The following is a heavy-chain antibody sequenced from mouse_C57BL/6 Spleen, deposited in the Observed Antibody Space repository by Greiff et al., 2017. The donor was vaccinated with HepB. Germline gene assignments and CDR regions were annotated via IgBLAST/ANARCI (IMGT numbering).Heavy chain of an antibody. J-gene: IGHJ2*01. Sequence: EVHLVESGGGLVQPGGSLSLSCAASGFTFTDYYMSWVRQPPGKALEWLGFIRNKANGYTTEYSASVKGRFTISRDNSQSILYLQMNALRAEDSATYYCARFPTGSFDYWGQGTTLTVSS. CDR1: GFTFTDYY. CDR3: ARFPTGSFDY. V-gene: IGHV7-3*01. D-gene: IGHD4-1*02. CDR2: IRNKANGYTT.